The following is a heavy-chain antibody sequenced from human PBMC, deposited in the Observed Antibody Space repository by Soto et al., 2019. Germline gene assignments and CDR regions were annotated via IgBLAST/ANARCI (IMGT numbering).Heavy chain of an antibody. CDR2: IIPILGIA. V-gene: IGHV1-69*02. J-gene: IGHJ5*02. CDR3: AAGIAAAGVNWFDP. D-gene: IGHD6-13*01. Sequence: QVQLVQSGAEVKKPGSSVKVSCKASGGTFSSYTISWVRQAPGQGLEWMGRIIPILGIANYAQKFQGRVTIAADKSTSTAYMELSSLRSEDTAVYYCAAGIAAAGVNWFDPWGQGTLVTVCS. CDR1: GGTFSSYT.